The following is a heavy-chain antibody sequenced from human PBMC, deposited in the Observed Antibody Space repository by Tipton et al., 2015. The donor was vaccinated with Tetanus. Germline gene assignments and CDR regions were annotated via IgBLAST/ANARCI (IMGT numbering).Heavy chain of an antibody. CDR1: GLTLSTYW. CDR2: IYPDDSRT. V-gene: IGHV5-51*01. D-gene: IGHD2/OR15-2a*01. J-gene: IGHJ3*02. CDR3: ARRSIRNFLDGFDM. Sequence: QSGAEVKKPGESLKISCQGSGLTLSTYWIAWVRQMPGKGLEWMGFIYPDDSRTGLSPSFQGQVTISADKSISTAFLQWNSLKASDTAMYYCARRSIRNFLDGFDMWGQGTVVTVSS.